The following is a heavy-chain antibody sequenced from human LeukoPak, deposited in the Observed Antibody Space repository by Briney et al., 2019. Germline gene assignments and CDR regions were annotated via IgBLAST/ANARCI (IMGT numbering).Heavy chain of an antibody. CDR2: ISSSSSTI. D-gene: IGHD6-13*01. J-gene: IGHJ6*02. CDR1: GFTFSSYS. V-gene: IGHV3-48*04. CDR3: ARWLRGIADEDGVDV. Sequence: GRSLRLSCAASGFTFSSYSMNWVRQAPGKGLEWVSYISSSSSTIYYADSVKGRFTISRDNAANSLYLQMNSLRAEDTAVYYCARWLRGIADEDGVDVWGQGTTVTVSS.